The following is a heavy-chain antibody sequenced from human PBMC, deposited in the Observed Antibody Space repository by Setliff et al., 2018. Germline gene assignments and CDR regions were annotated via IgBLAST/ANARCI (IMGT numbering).Heavy chain of an antibody. D-gene: IGHD3-3*01. J-gene: IGHJ6*03. CDR1: DDSISSRHYY. Sequence: PSETLSLTCTVADDSISSRHYYWSWIRQPAGKGLEWLGHIYTSWSTNYNPSLKGRATLSIDASKRQFSLKLTSVTAADTAVYYCARVSGFFYMDVWGKGTTVTVSS. V-gene: IGHV4-61*09. CDR2: IYTSWST. CDR3: ARVSGFFYMDV.